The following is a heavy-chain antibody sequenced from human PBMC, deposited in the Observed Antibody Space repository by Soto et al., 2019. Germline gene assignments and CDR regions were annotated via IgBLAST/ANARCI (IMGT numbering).Heavy chain of an antibody. CDR3: AIAGPLYYDFWSGYYLGDY. D-gene: IGHD3-3*01. CDR2: INPNSGGT. Sequence: QVQLVQSGAEVKKPGASVKVSCKASGYTFTGYYMHWVRQAPGQGLEWMGWINPNSGGTNYAQKFQGWVTMTRDTSISTAYMELSRLRSDDTAVYYCAIAGPLYYDFWSGYYLGDYWGQGTLVTVSS. V-gene: IGHV1-2*04. CDR1: GYTFTGYY. J-gene: IGHJ4*02.